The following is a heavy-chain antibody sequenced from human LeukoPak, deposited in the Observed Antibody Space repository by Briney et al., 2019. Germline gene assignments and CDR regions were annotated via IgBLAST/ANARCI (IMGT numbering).Heavy chain of an antibody. Sequence: GGSLRLSCTASGFTFGDYAMSWFRQAPGKGLEWVGFIRSKAYGGTTEYAASVKGRFTISRDDSRSIAYLQMNSLKTEDTAVYYCRRACGGDCYLFDHWGQGTLVTVSS. CDR2: IRSKAYGGTT. V-gene: IGHV3-49*03. CDR3: RRACGGDCYLFDH. D-gene: IGHD2-21*02. J-gene: IGHJ4*02. CDR1: GFTFGDYA.